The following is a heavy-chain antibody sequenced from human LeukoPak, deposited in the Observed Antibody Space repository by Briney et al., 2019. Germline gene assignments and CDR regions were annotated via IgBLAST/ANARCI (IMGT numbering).Heavy chain of an antibody. J-gene: IGHJ6*03. CDR2: LCWNSVSI. D-gene: IGHD6-19*01. CDR1: GFTFSSYV. CDR3: ARVAVAGILGYYYMDV. Sequence: GGSLRLSRAASGFTFSSYVMSCVRDAPGEGLECVSGLCWNSVSIGYADSVKGRFTISRDNAKNSLYLQMNSLRAEDTALYYCARVAVAGILGYYYMDVWGKGTTVTVSS. V-gene: IGHV3-9*01.